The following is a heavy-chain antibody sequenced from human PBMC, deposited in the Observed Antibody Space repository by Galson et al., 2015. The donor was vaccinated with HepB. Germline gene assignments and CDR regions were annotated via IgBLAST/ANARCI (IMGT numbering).Heavy chain of an antibody. Sequence: SVKVSCKASGYTFTGYYMHWVRQAPGQGLEWMGWINPNSGGTNYAQKFQGRVTMTRDTSISTAYMELSRLRSDDTAVYYCARGDVVVAATDYYYYYGMDVWGQGTTVTVSS. CDR3: ARGDVVVAATDYYYYYGMDV. V-gene: IGHV1-2*02. CDR1: GYTFTGYY. CDR2: INPNSGGT. D-gene: IGHD2-15*01. J-gene: IGHJ6*02.